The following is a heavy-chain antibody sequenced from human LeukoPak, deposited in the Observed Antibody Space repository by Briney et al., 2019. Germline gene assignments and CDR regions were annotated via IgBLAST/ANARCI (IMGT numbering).Heavy chain of an antibody. V-gene: IGHV3-33*01. D-gene: IGHD2-21*01. Sequence: PGRSLRLSCAASGFTFSSYGMHWFRQAPGKGLEWVAVMRYDGSNKYYADSVKGRFTISRDNSKNTLYLQMNSLRAEDTAVYYCARGYCGGDCYSPYYMDVWGKGTTVTVSS. CDR1: GFTFSSYG. J-gene: IGHJ6*03. CDR2: MRYDGSNK. CDR3: ARGYCGGDCYSPYYMDV.